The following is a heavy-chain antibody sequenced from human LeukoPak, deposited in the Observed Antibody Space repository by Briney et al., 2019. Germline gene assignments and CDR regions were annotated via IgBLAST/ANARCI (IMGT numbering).Heavy chain of an antibody. V-gene: IGHV3-21*01. Sequence: PGGSLRLSCAASGFTFSSYSVNWVRQAPGKGLEWVSSISSSSSYIYYADSVKGRFTISRDNAKNSLYLQMNSLRAEDTAVYYCARDIGKGWEVGGSYLRFDPWGQGTLVTVSS. J-gene: IGHJ5*02. CDR3: ARDIGKGWEVGGSYLRFDP. CDR1: GFTFSSYS. CDR2: ISSSSSYI. D-gene: IGHD3-16*02.